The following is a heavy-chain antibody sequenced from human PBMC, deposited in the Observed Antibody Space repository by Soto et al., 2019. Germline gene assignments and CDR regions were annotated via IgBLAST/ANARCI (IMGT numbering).Heavy chain of an antibody. D-gene: IGHD1-26*01. Sequence: PGGSLRLSCEASGFTFSCSAMHWVRQASGKGLEWVGRIRSKANSYATAYAASVKGRFSISRDESKNTAYLQMNSLKTEDTAVYYCARDWADSGSYEIWGQGTLVTVSS. CDR3: ARDWADSGSYEI. J-gene: IGHJ4*02. V-gene: IGHV3-73*01. CDR1: GFTFSCSA. CDR2: IRSKANSYAT.